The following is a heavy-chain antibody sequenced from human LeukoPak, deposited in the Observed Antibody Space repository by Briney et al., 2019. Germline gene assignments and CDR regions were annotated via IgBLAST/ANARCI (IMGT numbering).Heavy chain of an antibody. D-gene: IGHD2-2*01. CDR1: GFTFSDYY. J-gene: IGHJ4*02. CDR3: ASWVVPAAIDY. V-gene: IGHV3-11*01. CDR2: ISSSGSTI. Sequence: GGSLGLSCAASGFTFSDYYMSWIRQAPGKGLEWVSYISSSGSTIYYADSVKGRFTISRDNAKNSLYLQMNSLRAEDTAVYYCASWVVPAAIDYWGQGTLVTVSS.